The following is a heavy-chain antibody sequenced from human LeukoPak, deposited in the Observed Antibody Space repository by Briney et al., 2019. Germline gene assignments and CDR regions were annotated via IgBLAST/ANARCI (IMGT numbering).Heavy chain of an antibody. CDR1: GFTFSTYA. J-gene: IGHJ4*02. Sequence: SGGSLRLSCSASGFTFSTYAMHWVRQPPGKGLESVSTISSNGGSTYYADSVKGRFTISRDNSMNTLYLQMSSLTAEDTAVYYCLKVPNYSSGYWGQGTLVTVSS. D-gene: IGHD6-25*01. CDR3: LKVPNYSSGY. V-gene: IGHV3-64D*09. CDR2: ISSNGGST.